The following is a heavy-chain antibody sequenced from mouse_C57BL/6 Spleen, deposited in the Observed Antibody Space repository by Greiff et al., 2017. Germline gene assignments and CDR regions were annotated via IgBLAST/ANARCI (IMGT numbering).Heavy chain of an antibody. J-gene: IGHJ1*03. CDR3: ALDDYGSSGYFDV. Sequence: VQGVESGPELVKPGASVKISCKASGYAFSSSWMNWVKQRPGKGLEWIGRIYPGDGDTNYNGKFKGKATLTADKSSSTAYMQLSSLTSEDSAVYFCALDDYGSSGYFDVWGTGTTVTVSS. V-gene: IGHV1-82*01. CDR1: GYAFSSSW. D-gene: IGHD1-1*01. CDR2: IYPGDGDT.